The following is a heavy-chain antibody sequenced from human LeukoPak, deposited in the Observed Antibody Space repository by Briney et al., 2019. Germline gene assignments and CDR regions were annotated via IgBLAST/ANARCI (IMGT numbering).Heavy chain of an antibody. J-gene: IGHJ4*02. Sequence: ASVKVSCKASGYTFTSYGISWVRQAPGQGLEWMGWISAYSGDTNYAQKFQGRATMTTDTSTSTAYMELRSLSSDDTAVYYCARGGYYDSSGAPDYWGQGTLVTVSS. D-gene: IGHD3-22*01. V-gene: IGHV1-18*01. CDR2: ISAYSGDT. CDR1: GYTFTSYG. CDR3: ARGGYYDSSGAPDY.